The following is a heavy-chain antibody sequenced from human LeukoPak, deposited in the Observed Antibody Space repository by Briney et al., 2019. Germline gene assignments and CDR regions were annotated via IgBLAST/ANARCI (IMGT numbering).Heavy chain of an antibody. D-gene: IGHD3-22*01. V-gene: IGHV3-23*01. CDR1: GFTFRGYA. CDR2: ISGSGGRT. CDR3: AKDISANYYDSSGSYDAFDI. Sequence: PGGSLRLSCAASGFTFRGYAMGWVRQAPGKGLEWVSAISGSGGRTYYADSVKGRFTISRDNSKNTLYLQMNSLRAEDTAVYYCAKDISANYYDSSGSYDAFDIWGQGTMVTVSS. J-gene: IGHJ3*02.